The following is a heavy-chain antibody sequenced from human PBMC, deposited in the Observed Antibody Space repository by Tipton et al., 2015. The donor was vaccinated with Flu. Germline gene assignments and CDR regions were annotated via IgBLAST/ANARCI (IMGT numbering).Heavy chain of an antibody. CDR1: GGSISSGSYY. V-gene: IGHV4-61*02. J-gene: IGHJ4*02. CDR2: IFTSGRT. D-gene: IGHD2-15*01. CDR3: ARGIPTYCTGGTCFDGDFDS. Sequence: TLSLTCTVSGGSISSGSYYWSWIRQPAGKGLEWIGRIFTSGRTNYNPSLKSRVTISLDTSKNQFSLKLNSVTAADTAVYYCARGIPTYCTGGTCFDGDFDSWGQGTLVTVSS.